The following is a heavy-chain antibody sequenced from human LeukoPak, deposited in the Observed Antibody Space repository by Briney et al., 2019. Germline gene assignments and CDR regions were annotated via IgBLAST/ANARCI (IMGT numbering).Heavy chain of an antibody. D-gene: IGHD5-18*01. CDR2: IYYSGST. Sequence: SETLSLTCTVPGGSISSYYWTWIRQPPGKGLEWIGYIYYSGSTSYNPSLMSRVTFSVDTSRNQFSLKLSSVTAADTAVYYCARGGYSYGPGFDYWGQGTLVTVSS. CDR1: GGSISSYY. V-gene: IGHV4-59*01. CDR3: ARGGYSYGPGFDY. J-gene: IGHJ4*02.